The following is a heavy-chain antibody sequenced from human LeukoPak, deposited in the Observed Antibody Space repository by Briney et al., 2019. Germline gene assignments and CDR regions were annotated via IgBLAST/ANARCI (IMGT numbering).Heavy chain of an antibody. CDR3: ARYNWNDEGFDP. D-gene: IGHD1-1*01. CDR2: INPNSGGT. CDR1: GYTFTGYY. Sequence: ASVKVSCKASGYTFTGYYMHWVRQAPGQGLEWMGWINPNSGGTNYAQKFQGRVTMTRDTSISTAYMELSRLRSEDTAVYYCARYNWNDEGFDPWGQGTLVTVSS. J-gene: IGHJ5*02. V-gene: IGHV1-2*02.